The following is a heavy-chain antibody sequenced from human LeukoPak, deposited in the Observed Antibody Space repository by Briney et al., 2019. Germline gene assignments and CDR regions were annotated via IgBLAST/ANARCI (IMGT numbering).Heavy chain of an antibody. CDR1: GGSISSYY. J-gene: IGHJ4*02. Sequence: SETLSLTCTVSGGSISSYYWSWIRQPAGKGLEWSGRIYTSGSTNYNPSLKSRVTMSVDTSKNQFSLKLSSVTAADTAVYYCARGRDYYYDSSGPFDYRGQGTLVTVSS. V-gene: IGHV4-4*07. CDR3: ARGRDYYYDSSGPFDY. CDR2: IYTSGST. D-gene: IGHD3-22*01.